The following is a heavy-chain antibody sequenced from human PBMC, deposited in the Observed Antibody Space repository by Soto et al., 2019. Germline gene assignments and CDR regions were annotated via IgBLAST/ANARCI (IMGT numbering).Heavy chain of an antibody. Sequence: EVQLLESGGGWLQPGGSWRPAVEAPGFPLNPIPWSGSGQPPGKGLEWVSVISARGGSSYFADSVKGRFTISRDNSKNVLSLEMNNLRAEDTATYFCARDASGPFDYWGQGTLVTVSS. CDR2: ISARGGSS. CDR1: GFPLNPIP. V-gene: IGHV3-23*01. CDR3: ARDASGPFDY. J-gene: IGHJ4*02. D-gene: IGHD6-19*01.